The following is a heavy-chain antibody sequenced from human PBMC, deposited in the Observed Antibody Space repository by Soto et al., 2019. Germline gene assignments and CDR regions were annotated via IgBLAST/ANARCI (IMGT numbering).Heavy chain of an antibody. CDR2: IYYSGST. CDR1: GGSISSSSYY. CDR3: ARRGVRAGKASWFDP. J-gene: IGHJ5*02. D-gene: IGHD1-26*01. Sequence: SETLSLTCTVSGGSISSSSYYWGWIRQPPGKGLEWIGSIYYSGSTYYNPSLKSRVTISVDTSKNQFSLKLSSVTAADTAVYYCARRGVRAGKASWFDPWGQGTLVTVSS. V-gene: IGHV4-39*01.